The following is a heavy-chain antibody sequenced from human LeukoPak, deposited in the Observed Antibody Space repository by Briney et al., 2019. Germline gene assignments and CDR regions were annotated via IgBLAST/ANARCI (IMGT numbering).Heavy chain of an antibody. V-gene: IGHV3-9*01. J-gene: IGHJ4*02. CDR2: ISWNSGSI. Sequence: QPGRSLRLSCAASGFTFDDYAMHWVRQAPGKGLEWVSGISWNSGSIGYADSVKGRFTISRDNAKNSQYLQMNSLRAEDTAVYYCAKELVVVAAPTAVYYFDYWGQGTLVTVSS. CDR3: AKELVVVAAPTAVYYFDY. CDR1: GFTFDDYA. D-gene: IGHD2-15*01.